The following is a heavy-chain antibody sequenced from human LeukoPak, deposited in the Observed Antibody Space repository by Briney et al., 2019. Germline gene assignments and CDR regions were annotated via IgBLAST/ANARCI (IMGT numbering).Heavy chain of an antibody. V-gene: IGHV1-69*05. CDR3: ARTPYSGSWYSLNYFDY. J-gene: IGHJ4*02. Sequence: SSVKVSCKASGGTFSSYAISWVRQAPGQGLEWMGRIIPIFGTANYAQKFQGRVTITTDESTSTAYMELSSLRSEDTAVDYCARTPYSGSWYSLNYFDYWGQGTLVTVSS. CDR2: IIPIFGTA. CDR1: GGTFSSYA. D-gene: IGHD6-13*01.